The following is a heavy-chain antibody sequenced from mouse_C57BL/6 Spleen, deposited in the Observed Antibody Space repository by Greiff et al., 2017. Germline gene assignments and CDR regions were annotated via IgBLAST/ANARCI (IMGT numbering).Heavy chain of an antibody. D-gene: IGHD1-2*01. V-gene: IGHV6-3*01. CDR3: TGHYYGLDY. Sequence: LQQSGGGLVQPGGSMKLSCVASGFTFSNYWMNWVRQSPEKGLEWVAQIRLKSDNYATHYAESVKGRFTISRDDSKSSVYLQMNNLRAEDTGIDYCTGHYYGLDYWGQGTTLTVSS. J-gene: IGHJ2*01. CDR1: GFTFSNYW. CDR2: IRLKSDNYAT.